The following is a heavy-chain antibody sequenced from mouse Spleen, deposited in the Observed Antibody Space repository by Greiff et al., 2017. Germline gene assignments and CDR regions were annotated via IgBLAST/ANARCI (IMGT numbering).Heavy chain of an antibody. CDR3: ARDLPYLYYFDY. Sequence: EVKVVESGGGLVKPGGSLKLSCAASGFTFSSYAMSWVRQTPEKRLEWVATISDGGSYTYYPANVTGRFTISRDNAKNNLYLQMSHLKSEDTAMYYCARDLPYLYYFDYWGQGTTLTVSS. J-gene: IGHJ2*01. CDR2: ISDGGSYT. D-gene: IGHD5-5*01. V-gene: IGHV5-4*01. CDR1: GFTFSSYA.